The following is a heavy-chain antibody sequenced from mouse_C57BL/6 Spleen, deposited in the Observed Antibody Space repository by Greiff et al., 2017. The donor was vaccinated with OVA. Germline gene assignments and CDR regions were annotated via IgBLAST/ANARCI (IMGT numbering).Heavy chain of an antibody. CDR2: ISSGSSTI. CDR1: GFTFSDYG. D-gene: IGHD2-3*01. CDR3: ARPYDGYYVRAMDY. V-gene: IGHV5-17*01. Sequence: EVMLVESGGGLVKPGGSLKLSCAASGFTFSDYGMHWVRQAPEKGLEWVAYISSGSSTIYYADTVKGRFPISRDNAKNTLFLQMTSLRSEDTAMYYCARPYDGYYVRAMDYWGQGTSVTVSS. J-gene: IGHJ4*01.